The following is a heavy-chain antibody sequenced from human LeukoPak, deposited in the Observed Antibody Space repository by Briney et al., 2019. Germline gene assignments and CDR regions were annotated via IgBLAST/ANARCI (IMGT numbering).Heavy chain of an antibody. CDR1: GGTFSSYA. CDR2: IIPIFGTA. CDR3: AIDQLERPTNYYYYGMDV. J-gene: IGHJ6*02. D-gene: IGHD1-1*01. V-gene: IGHV1-69*13. Sequence: ASVKVSCKASGGTFSSYAISWVRQAPGQGLEWMGGIIPIFGTANYAQKFQGRVTITADESTSTAYMEPSSLRSEDTAVYYCAIDQLERPTNYYYYGMDVWGQGTTVTVSS.